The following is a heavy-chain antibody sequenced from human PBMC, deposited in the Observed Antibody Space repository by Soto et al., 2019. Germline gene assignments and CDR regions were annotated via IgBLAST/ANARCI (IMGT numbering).Heavy chain of an antibody. D-gene: IGHD3-22*01. CDR3: ATTFYYDSSGHYHFDF. CDR2: INPNSGGT. CDR1: GYTFTDYY. V-gene: IGHV1-2*02. J-gene: IGHJ4*02. Sequence: ASVKVSCKASGYTFTDYYMHWVRQAPGQGLEWMGWINPNSGGTNYAQKFQGRVTMTRDTSFSTAYMELSRLRSDDTAVYYCATTFYYDSSGHYHFDFCGQGTLVTVSS.